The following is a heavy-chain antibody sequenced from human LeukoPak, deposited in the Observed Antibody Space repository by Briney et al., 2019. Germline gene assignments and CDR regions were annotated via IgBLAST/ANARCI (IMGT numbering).Heavy chain of an antibody. J-gene: IGHJ3*02. CDR3: ARERKHCSSTSCYEGAFDI. CDR1: GSSISSGGYY. V-gene: IGHV4-30-4*08. CDR2: IYYSGST. Sequence: SETLSLTCTVSGSSISSGGYYWSWIRQHPGKGLEWIGYIYYSGSTYYNPSLKSRVTISVDTSKNQFSLKLSSVTAADTAVYYCARERKHCSSTSCYEGAFDIWGQGTMVTVSS. D-gene: IGHD2-2*01.